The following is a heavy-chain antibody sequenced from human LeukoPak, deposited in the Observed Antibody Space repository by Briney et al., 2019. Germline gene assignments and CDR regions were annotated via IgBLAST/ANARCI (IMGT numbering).Heavy chain of an antibody. CDR1: GGYISSHY. CDR2: IYYSGST. V-gene: IGHV4-59*11. D-gene: IGHD6-13*01. Sequence: SETLSLTCSVSGGYISSHYWSWIRQPPGKGLEWIGYIYYSGSTNYNPSLMSRVTISVDTSKNQFSLRLSSVTAADTAVYYCARGGAAARLQYNYYYQMDVWGKGTTVTISS. J-gene: IGHJ6*03. CDR3: ARGGAAARLQYNYYYQMDV.